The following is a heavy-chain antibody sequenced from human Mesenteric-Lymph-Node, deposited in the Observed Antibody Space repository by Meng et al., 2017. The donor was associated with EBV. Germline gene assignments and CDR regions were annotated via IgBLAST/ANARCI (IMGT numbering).Heavy chain of an antibody. J-gene: IGHJ4*02. CDR3: ARVWGGYSFGLSDY. V-gene: IGHV1-69*01. CDR2: IIPMFGTA. Sequence: LVQAGAEGRKPGSSVKVSCKASGGSFSPDTSTWVRQAPGQGLEWMGRIIPMFGTAKYAQNFQGRVTITADESTNTAYMELSSLRSDDTAVYYCARVWGGYSFGLSDYWGQGTLVTVSS. CDR1: GGSFSPDT. D-gene: IGHD5-18*01.